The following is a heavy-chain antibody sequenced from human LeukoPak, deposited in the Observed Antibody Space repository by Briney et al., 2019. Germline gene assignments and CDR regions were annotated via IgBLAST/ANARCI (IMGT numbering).Heavy chain of an antibody. D-gene: IGHD2-2*01. CDR1: GLTFSSYS. CDR3: ARGGCSSASCAFDY. V-gene: IGHV3-21*01. CDR2: ISSSSSHI. Sequence: SGGSLRLSCAASGLTFSSYSMKWVRQAPGKGLEWVSSISSSSSHIYYADSVKGRLTISRDNAKNSLYLQMNSLRAEDTAVYYCARGGCSSASCAFDYWGQGTLVTVSS. J-gene: IGHJ4*02.